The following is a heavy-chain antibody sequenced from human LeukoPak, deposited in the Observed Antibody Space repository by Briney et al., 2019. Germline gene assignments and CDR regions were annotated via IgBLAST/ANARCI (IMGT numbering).Heavy chain of an antibody. CDR2: IIPISGTA. CDR3: ARGVENYYYGMDV. V-gene: IGHV1-69*13. J-gene: IGHJ6*04. CDR1: GGTFSSYA. Sequence: ASVKVSCKASGGTFSSYAISWVRQAPGQGLEWMGGIIPISGTANYAQKFQGRVTITADESTSTAYMELSSLRSEDTAVYYCARGVENYYYGMDVWGKGTTVTVSS.